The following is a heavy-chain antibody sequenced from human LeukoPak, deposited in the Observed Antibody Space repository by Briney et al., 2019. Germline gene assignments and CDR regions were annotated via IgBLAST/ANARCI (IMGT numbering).Heavy chain of an antibody. CDR2: IERDGRST. J-gene: IGHJ4*02. D-gene: IGHD1-26*01. Sequence: PGGSLRLSCAASGFTFSSYCMHWVRQAPGKGLVWVSRIERDGRSTNYADSVRGRFTISRENAKNTLYLQMNSLRAEDTAVYYCAREHRHEGATVDSWGQGTLVTVSS. V-gene: IGHV3-74*01. CDR1: GFTFSSYC. CDR3: AREHRHEGATVDS.